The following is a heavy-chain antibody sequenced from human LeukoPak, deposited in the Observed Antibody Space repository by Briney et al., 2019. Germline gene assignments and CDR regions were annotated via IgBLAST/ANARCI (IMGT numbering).Heavy chain of an antibody. D-gene: IGHD1-26*01. Sequence: SETPSLTCTVSGGSISSSSYYWGWIRQPPGKGLEWIGSIYYSGSTYYNPSLKSRVTISVDTSKNQFSLKLSSVTAADTAVYYCASPSGILWELPSHFDYWGQGTLVTVSS. CDR1: GGSISSSSYY. J-gene: IGHJ4*02. V-gene: IGHV4-39*01. CDR2: IYYSGST. CDR3: ASPSGILWELPSHFDY.